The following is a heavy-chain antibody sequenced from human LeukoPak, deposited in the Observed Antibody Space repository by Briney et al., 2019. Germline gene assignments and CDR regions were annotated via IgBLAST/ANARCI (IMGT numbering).Heavy chain of an antibody. D-gene: IGHD5-18*01. CDR3: ARGLDLYPGYSYGQNWFDP. CDR1: GYTFTGYY. Sequence: ASVKVSCKASGYTFTGYYIHWVRQAPGQGLEWMGWFNPNSGATHYAQKIQGRVTMTRDTSISTAYMELSRLRSDDTAVYYCARGLDLYPGYSYGQNWFDPWGQGTLVTVSS. V-gene: IGHV1-2*02. J-gene: IGHJ5*02. CDR2: FNPNSGAT.